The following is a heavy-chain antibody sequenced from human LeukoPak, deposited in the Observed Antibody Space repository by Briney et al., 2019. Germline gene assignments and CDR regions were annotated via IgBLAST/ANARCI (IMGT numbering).Heavy chain of an antibody. CDR2: ISGSGGST. CDR3: ATTIWGFSGSYTMS. V-gene: IGHV3-23*01. Sequence: GGSLRLSCAASGFTFSSYAMSWVRQAPGKGLEWVSTISGSGGSTYYADSVKGRFTISRDNSKNTLYLQMNSLRAEDTAIYYCATTIWGFSGSYTMSWGQGTLVTVSS. CDR1: GFTFSSYA. J-gene: IGHJ4*02. D-gene: IGHD1-26*01.